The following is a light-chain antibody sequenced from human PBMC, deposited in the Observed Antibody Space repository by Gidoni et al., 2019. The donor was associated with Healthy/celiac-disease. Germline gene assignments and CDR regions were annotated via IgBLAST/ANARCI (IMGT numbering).Light chain of an antibody. CDR3: QVWDSSSDHSYYV. CDR1: NHGRKS. Sequence: SYVLTQPPSVSVAPGQTARITWGGNNHGRKSVLWYQQEPGQAPVLVRYDDSDRPSGNPERFSGSNSGNTATLTISRVEAGDEADYYCQVWDSSSDHSYYVFGTGTKVTVL. V-gene: IGLV3-21*02. J-gene: IGLJ1*01. CDR2: DDS.